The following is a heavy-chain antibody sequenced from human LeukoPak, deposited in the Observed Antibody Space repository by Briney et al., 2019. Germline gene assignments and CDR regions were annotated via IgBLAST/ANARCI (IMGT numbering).Heavy chain of an antibody. CDR1: GGSISSSSYY. D-gene: IGHD3-22*01. J-gene: IGHJ4*02. CDR2: INHSGST. Sequence: PSETLSLTCTVSGGSISSSSYYWGWIRQPPGKGLEWIGEINHSGSTNYNPSLKSRVTISVDTSKNQFSLKLSSVTAADTAVYYCARGPSTYYYDSSGYYDYWGQGTLVTVSS. V-gene: IGHV4-39*07. CDR3: ARGPSTYYYDSSGYYDY.